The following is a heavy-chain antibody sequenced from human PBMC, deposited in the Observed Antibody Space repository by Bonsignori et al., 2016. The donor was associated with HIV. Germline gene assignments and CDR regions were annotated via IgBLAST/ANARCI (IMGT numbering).Heavy chain of an antibody. Sequence: RQAPGKGLEWIGYIFHSGSTNYSPSLKSRVTMSADTSKNQFSLKLTSVTAADTAVYYCARNYYYMDFWGKGTTVTVSS. CDR3: ARNYYYMDF. V-gene: IGHV4-59*01. J-gene: IGHJ6*03. CDR2: IFHSGST.